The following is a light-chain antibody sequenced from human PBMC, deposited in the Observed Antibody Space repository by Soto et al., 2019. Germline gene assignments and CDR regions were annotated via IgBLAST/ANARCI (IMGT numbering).Light chain of an antibody. CDR1: QEIKNN. V-gene: IGKV3-15*01. CDR2: GAS. CDR3: QQYIKWPLT. Sequence: EILLTQSPATLSVSPGERATLSCRASQEIKNNLAWYQQKPGQAPRLLIYGASTRATGIPARFSVSGSGTEFTLTISSLQSEDFAVYFCQQYIKWPLTFGGGTKVEIK. J-gene: IGKJ4*01.